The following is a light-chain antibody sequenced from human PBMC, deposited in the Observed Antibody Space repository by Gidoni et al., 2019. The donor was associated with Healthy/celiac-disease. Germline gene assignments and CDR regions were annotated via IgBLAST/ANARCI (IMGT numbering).Light chain of an antibody. CDR2: DAS. Sequence: IVFTPSPATLSLSPGERATLSCRASQSVSSYLAWYQQKPGQATRLLIYDASNRATGIPARVSGSGSGTDFTLTIRSLEPEDFAGYYCQQRSNWPPLTVGGGTKVEIK. CDR1: QSVSSY. V-gene: IGKV3-11*01. J-gene: IGKJ4*01. CDR3: QQRSNWPPLT.